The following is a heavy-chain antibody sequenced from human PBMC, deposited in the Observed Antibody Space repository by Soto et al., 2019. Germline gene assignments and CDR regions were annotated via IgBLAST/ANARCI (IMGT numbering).Heavy chain of an antibody. J-gene: IGHJ4*01. CDR3: ARDPALGADY. Sequence: GWSLRLSCASSVFTFSSYWMHWVRQAPGKGLVWVSRINTDGSSTSYADSVKGRFTISRDNAKNTLYLQMNSLRAEDTAVYYCARDPALGADYWGHGTLVTVSS. CDR1: VFTFSSYW. CDR2: INTDGSST. V-gene: IGHV3-74*01. D-gene: IGHD1-26*01.